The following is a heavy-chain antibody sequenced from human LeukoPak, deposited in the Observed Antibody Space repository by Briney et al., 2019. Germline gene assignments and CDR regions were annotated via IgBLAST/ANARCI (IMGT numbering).Heavy chain of an antibody. CDR2: INHSGST. J-gene: IGHJ4*02. Sequence: SETLSLTCAVYGGSFSGYYWSWIRQPPGKGLEWIGEINHSGSTNYNPSLKSRVAISVDTSKNQFSLKLSSVTAADTAVYYCARVSSRDGYNYYFDYWGQGTLVTVSS. D-gene: IGHD5-24*01. V-gene: IGHV4-34*01. CDR1: GGSFSGYY. CDR3: ARVSSRDGYNYYFDY.